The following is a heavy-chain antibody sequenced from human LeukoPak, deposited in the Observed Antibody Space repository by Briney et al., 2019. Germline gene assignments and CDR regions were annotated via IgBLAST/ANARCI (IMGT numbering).Heavy chain of an antibody. Sequence: SETLSLTCTVSGGSINSSGYYWGWIRQPPGKGLEWIGSHYYSGSTYYNPSLKSRVTISVDTSKNQFSLKLRSLTAADTAVHYCARHRAGYHIDSWGQGTLVTVSS. D-gene: IGHD3-9*01. V-gene: IGHV4-39*01. J-gene: IGHJ4*02. CDR2: HYYSGST. CDR1: GGSINSSGYY. CDR3: ARHRAGYHIDS.